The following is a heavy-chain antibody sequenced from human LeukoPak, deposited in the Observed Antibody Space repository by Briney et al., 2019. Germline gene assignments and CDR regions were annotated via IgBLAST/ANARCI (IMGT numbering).Heavy chain of an antibody. CDR1: GGIFSTYA. V-gene: IGHV1-2*02. J-gene: IGHJ4*02. CDR2: INPNSGGT. D-gene: IGHD3-22*01. Sequence: ASVKVSCKASGGIFSTYAISWVRQAPGQGLEWMGWINPNSGGTNYAQKFQGRVTMTRDTSISTAYMELSRLRSDDTAVYYCARARYDSSGYYFDYWGQGTLVTVSS. CDR3: ARARYDSSGYYFDY.